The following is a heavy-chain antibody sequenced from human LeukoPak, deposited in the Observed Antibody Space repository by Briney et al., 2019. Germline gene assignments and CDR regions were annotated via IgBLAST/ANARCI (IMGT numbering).Heavy chain of an antibody. J-gene: IGHJ3*02. CDR1: GFTFSSYA. V-gene: IGHV3-23*01. CDR3: AKDIVVVPDAADAFDI. D-gene: IGHD2-2*01. Sequence: GGSLRLSRAASGFTFSSYAMSWVRQAPGKGLEWVSALSGSSGSSDYADSVKGRFTISRDNSKNTLYLQMNSLRVEDTAVYYCAKDIVVVPDAADAFDIWGQGTMVTVSS. CDR2: LSGSSGSS.